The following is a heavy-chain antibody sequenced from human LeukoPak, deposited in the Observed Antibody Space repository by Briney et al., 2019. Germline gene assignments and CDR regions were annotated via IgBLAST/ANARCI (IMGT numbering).Heavy chain of an antibody. V-gene: IGHV3-23*01. D-gene: IGHD3-10*01. Sequence: PGGSLRLSCAASGFTFSIYAMNWVRQAPGKGLEWVCFATGSGDRSYYADSVKGRFTISRDNSKNTLHLQLSSLRVEDTAVYYCAKEGYRSLHFENWGQGTLVTVSS. J-gene: IGHJ4*02. CDR2: ATGSGDRS. CDR1: GFTFSIYA. CDR3: AKEGYRSLHFEN.